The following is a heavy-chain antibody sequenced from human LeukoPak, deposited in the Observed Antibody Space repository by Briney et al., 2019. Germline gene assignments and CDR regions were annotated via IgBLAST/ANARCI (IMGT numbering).Heavy chain of an antibody. D-gene: IGHD3-22*01. CDR2: IYYSGST. CDR1: GGSISSGGYY. CDR3: ARGLPNYYDSSGHSPNWFDP. Sequence: SETLSLTCTVSGGSISSGGYYWSWIRQHPGKGLEWIGYIYYSGSTYYNPSLKGRVTISVDTSKNQFSLKLSSVTAADTAVYYCARGLPNYYDSSGHSPNWFDPWGKGTLVTVSS. J-gene: IGHJ5*02. V-gene: IGHV4-31*03.